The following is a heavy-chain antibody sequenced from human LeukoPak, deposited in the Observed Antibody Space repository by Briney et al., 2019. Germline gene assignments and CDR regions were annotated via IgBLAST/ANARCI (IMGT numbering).Heavy chain of an antibody. J-gene: IGHJ4*02. Sequence: GGSLRLSCAASGFTFDDYTMHWVRQAPGKRLEWVAVIWYDGSNKYYADSVKGRFTISRDNSKNTLYLQMNSLRAEDTAVYYCARDQGYGDSYFDYWGQGTLVTVSS. CDR1: GFTFDDYT. CDR3: ARDQGYGDSYFDY. D-gene: IGHD4-17*01. CDR2: IWYDGSNK. V-gene: IGHV3-33*08.